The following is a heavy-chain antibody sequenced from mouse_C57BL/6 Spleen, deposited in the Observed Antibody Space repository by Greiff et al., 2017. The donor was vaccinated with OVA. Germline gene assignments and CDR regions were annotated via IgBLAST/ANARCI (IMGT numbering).Heavy chain of an antibody. D-gene: IGHD2-1*01. CDR2: IDPSDSYT. CDR3: ARRGNTYAMDY. Sequence: QVQLQQSGAELVKPGASVKLSCKASGYTFTSYWMQWVKQRPGQGLEWIGEIDPSDSYTNYNQKFKGKATLTVDTSSSTAYMQLSSLTSEDAAVYYCARRGNTYAMDYWGQGTSVTVSS. V-gene: IGHV1-50*01. J-gene: IGHJ4*01. CDR1: GYTFTSYW.